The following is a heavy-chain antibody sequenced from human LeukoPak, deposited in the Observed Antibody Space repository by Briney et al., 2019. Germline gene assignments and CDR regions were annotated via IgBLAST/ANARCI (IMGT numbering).Heavy chain of an antibody. CDR1: GYSFSTYW. CDR3: ARHYMITFGAHYYYYMDV. J-gene: IGHJ6*03. D-gene: IGHD3-16*01. V-gene: IGHV5-51*01. Sequence: PGESLKISCKGSGYSFSTYWIGWVRQMPGKGLEWMGIIYPGDPDTRYSPSFQGQVTISADKSISTAYVQWSSLKASDTAMYYCARHYMITFGAHYYYYMDVWGKGTTVTVSS. CDR2: IYPGDPDT.